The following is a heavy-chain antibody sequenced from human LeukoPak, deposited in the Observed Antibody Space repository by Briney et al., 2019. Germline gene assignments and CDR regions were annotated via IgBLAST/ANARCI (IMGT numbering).Heavy chain of an antibody. V-gene: IGHV1-69*13. CDR2: IIPIFGTA. CDR3: AMGYCSSTSCSHFDY. J-gene: IGHJ4*02. D-gene: IGHD2-2*01. Sequence: GASVKVSCKASGGTFSSYAISWVRQAPGQGLEWMGGIIPIFGTANYAQKFQGRVTITADESTSTAYMELSSLRSEDTAVYYCAMGYCSSTSCSHFDYWGQGTLVTVSS. CDR1: GGTFSSYA.